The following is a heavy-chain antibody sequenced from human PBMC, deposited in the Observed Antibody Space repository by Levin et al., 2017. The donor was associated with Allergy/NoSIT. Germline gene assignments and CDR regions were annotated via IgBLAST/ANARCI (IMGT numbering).Heavy chain of an antibody. V-gene: IGHV3-23*01. J-gene: IGHJ4*02. CDR3: ATNRNDFLSDLSD. D-gene: IGHD3-3*01. CDR1: GFSFSNYA. Sequence: GGSLRLSCAASGFSFSNYAMTWVRQAPGKGLEWVSSISGGYNTYYAASVKGRFGISRDNSMNTVYLQMSSLRAEDTAVYYCATNRNDFLSDLSDWGQGTLVTVSS. CDR2: ISGGYNT.